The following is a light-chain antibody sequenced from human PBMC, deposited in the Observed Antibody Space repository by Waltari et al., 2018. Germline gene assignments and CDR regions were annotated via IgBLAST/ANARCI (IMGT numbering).Light chain of an antibody. CDR1: QSVSRT. Sequence: EIVLTQSPGTLSLSQGERATLSCRAGQSVSRTLAWYQQKPVQAPRLLIYDASTRATGIPDRFSGSGSGTDFSLTISRLEPEDFAVYYCQKYGTLPATFGQGTKVEIK. J-gene: IGKJ1*01. V-gene: IGKV3-20*01. CDR2: DAS. CDR3: QKYGTLPAT.